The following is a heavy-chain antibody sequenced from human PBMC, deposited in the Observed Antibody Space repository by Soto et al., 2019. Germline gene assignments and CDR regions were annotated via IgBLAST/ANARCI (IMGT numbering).Heavy chain of an antibody. V-gene: IGHV3-30-3*01. D-gene: IGHD3-10*01. CDR2: ILHDGNNK. CDR1: GFTISNYI. J-gene: IGHJ4*02. CDR3: ARDDEDGSYCDLGY. Sequence: QVQLVESGGGVVQPGRSLRLSCAASGFTISNYIMHWVRQAPGNGLEWVAMILHDGNNKYYADSVKGRFTISRDNSKNTLYLQMNSLRTEDTAMYYCARDDEDGSYCDLGYWGQGTLVTVSS.